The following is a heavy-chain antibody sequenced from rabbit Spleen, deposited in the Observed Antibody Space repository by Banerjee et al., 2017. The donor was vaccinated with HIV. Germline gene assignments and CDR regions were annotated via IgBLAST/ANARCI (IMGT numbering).Heavy chain of an antibody. D-gene: IGHD6-1*01. V-gene: IGHV1S40*01. Sequence: QSLEESGGGLVQPGASLTLTCTASGFTISGYHICWVRQAPGKGLEWIACIYADNGNTAYARWAKGRFTISKTSSTTVTLQMTSLTAADTATYFCVRDQARMLDLWGQGTLVTVS. CDR1: GFTISGYH. J-gene: IGHJ6*01. CDR3: VRDQARMLDL. CDR2: IYADNGNT.